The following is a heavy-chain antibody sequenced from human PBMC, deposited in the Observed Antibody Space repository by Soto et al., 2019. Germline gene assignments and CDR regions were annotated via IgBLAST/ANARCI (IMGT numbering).Heavy chain of an antibody. CDR1: GFTFSSYG. CDR3: ARDKFSDIVATNRYYYGMDV. D-gene: IGHD5-12*01. J-gene: IGHJ6*02. Sequence: PGGSLRLSCAAFGFTFSSYGMHWVRQAPGKGLEWVALISYDGRNKFYADSVRGRFAISRDNAKSILYLQMDSLRADDTSFYFCARDKFSDIVATNRYYYGMDVWGQGTTVTVS. CDR2: ISYDGRNK. V-gene: IGHV3-30*03.